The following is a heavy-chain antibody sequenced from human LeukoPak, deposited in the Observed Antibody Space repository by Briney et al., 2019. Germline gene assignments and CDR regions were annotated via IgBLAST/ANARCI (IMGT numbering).Heavy chain of an antibody. CDR2: IAYDGGRA. J-gene: IGHJ4*02. CDR1: GFTFGGYG. Sequence: GGSLRLSCAGSGFTFGGYGMHWFRQTPGKGLEWVAVIAYDGGRAFYADSVKGRFTISRDNSKNTMSVQMDDLRAEDTAVYYCTRYNNDHFDYWGQGTLVTVSS. D-gene: IGHD1-14*01. CDR3: TRYNNDHFDY. V-gene: IGHV3-33*01.